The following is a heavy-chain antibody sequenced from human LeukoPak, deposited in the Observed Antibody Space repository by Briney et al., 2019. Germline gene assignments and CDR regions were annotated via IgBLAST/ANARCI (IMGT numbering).Heavy chain of an antibody. CDR2: LNPNSGNT. CDR3: ARGGVDSSSSFNY. Sequence: SVKVSCKASGHTFTSYDINWVRQATGQGLEWMGWLNPNSGNTGYAQKFQGRVTMTRNTSISTAYMELSSLRSEDTAVYYCARGGVDSSSSFNYWGQGTLVTVSS. D-gene: IGHD6-6*01. V-gene: IGHV1-8*01. J-gene: IGHJ4*02. CDR1: GHTFTSYD.